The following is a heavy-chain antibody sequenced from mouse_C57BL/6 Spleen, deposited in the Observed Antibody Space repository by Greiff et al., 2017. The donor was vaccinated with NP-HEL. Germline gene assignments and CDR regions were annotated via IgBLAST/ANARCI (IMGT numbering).Heavy chain of an antibody. D-gene: IGHD2-1*01. V-gene: IGHV5-9-1*02. CDR2: ISSGGDYI. CDR3: TREVYFGSFDY. J-gene: IGHJ2*01. Sequence: EVKLMESGEGLVKPGGSLKLSCAASGFTFSSYAMSWVRQTPEKRLEWVAYISSGGDYIYYADTVKGRFTISRDNARNTLYLQMSSLKSEDTAMYYCTREVYFGSFDYWGQGTTLTVSS. CDR1: GFTFSSYA.